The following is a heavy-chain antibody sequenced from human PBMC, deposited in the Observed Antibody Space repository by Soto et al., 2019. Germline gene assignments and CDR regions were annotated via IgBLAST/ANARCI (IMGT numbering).Heavy chain of an antibody. CDR3: ARETPSFDS. Sequence: GGSLRLSCAASGFTFSDYPMNWVRQAPGKGLEWVSSTRTISSAIHFADSVRGRFTISRDNARNSLYLQMTSLRDEDTAVYYCARETPSFDSWGQGTLVTVSS. V-gene: IGHV3-48*02. CDR2: TRTISSAI. CDR1: GFTFSDYP. J-gene: IGHJ4*02. D-gene: IGHD2-15*01.